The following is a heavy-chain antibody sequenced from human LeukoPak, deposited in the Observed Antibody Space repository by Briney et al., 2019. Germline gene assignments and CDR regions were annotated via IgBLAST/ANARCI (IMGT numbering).Heavy chain of an antibody. V-gene: IGHV4-38-2*02. CDR3: ARCGSTSCYFDY. CDR1: GYSISSGYY. Sequence: SETLSLTCTVSGYSISSGYYWGWIRQPPGKGLEWIGSIYHSGSTYYNPSLKSRDTISVDTSKNQFSLKLSSVTAADTAVYYCARCGSTSCYFDYWGQGTLVTVSS. D-gene: IGHD2-2*01. J-gene: IGHJ4*02. CDR2: IYHSGST.